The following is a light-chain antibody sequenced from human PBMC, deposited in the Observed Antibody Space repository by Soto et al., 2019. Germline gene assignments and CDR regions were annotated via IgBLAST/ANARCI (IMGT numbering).Light chain of an antibody. CDR1: QTISSW. CDR2: TAS. CDR3: QHYNSYSEA. Sequence: DIQMTQSPSTLSGSVGDRVTITCRASQTISSWLAWYQPKPGKAPKLLIYTASTLKSGVPSRFSGSGSGTEFTLTISSLQPDDFATYYCQHYNSYSEAFGQGTKVDIK. V-gene: IGKV1-5*03. J-gene: IGKJ1*01.